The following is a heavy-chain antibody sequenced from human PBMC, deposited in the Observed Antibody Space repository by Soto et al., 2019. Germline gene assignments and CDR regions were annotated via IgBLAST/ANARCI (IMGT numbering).Heavy chain of an antibody. CDR2: IKSKTDGSEK. CDR1: GFTFSNAW. D-gene: IGHD5-12*01. V-gene: IGHV3-7*01. CDR3: ARDAVRRGYSGYDPTPAFDI. J-gene: IGHJ3*02. Sequence: GGSLRLSCAASGFTFSNAWMNWVRQAPGKGLEWVGRIKSKTDGSEKYYVDSVKGRFTISRDNAKNSLYLQMNSLRAEDTAVYYCARDAVRRGYSGYDPTPAFDIWGQGTMVTVSS.